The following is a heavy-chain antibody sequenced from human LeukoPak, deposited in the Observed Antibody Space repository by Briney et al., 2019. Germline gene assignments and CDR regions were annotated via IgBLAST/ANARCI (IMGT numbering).Heavy chain of an antibody. D-gene: IGHD1-26*01. J-gene: IGHJ4*02. CDR1: GFTFSSYA. CDR2: ISGSGGST. Sequence: GGSLRLSCAASGFTFSSYAMSWVRQAPGKGLEWVSAISGSGGSTYYADSVRGRFTISRDNSKNTLYLQMNSLRAEDTAVYYCAKDIGVVGALDYWGQGTLVTVSS. CDR3: AKDIGVVGALDY. V-gene: IGHV3-23*01.